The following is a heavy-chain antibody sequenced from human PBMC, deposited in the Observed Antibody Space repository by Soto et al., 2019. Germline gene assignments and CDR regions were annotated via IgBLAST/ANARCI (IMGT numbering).Heavy chain of an antibody. CDR3: ALRQSRGFWEWFSF. V-gene: IGHV2-5*01. D-gene: IGHD3-3*01. Sequence: QITLKASGPTLVKPTQTLTLTCTFSGVSISTPGMGVGWIRQPPGKALEWLALIYWNDDALYSPSLKNRLSITKDSSKNRVVLTMTNMGPVDTATYCCALRQSRGFWEWFSFWGQGSLVTVSS. CDR2: IYWNDDA. J-gene: IGHJ1*01. CDR1: GVSISTPGMG.